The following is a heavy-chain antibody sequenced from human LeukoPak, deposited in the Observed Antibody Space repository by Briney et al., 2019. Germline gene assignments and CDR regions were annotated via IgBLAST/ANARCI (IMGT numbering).Heavy chain of an antibody. Sequence: PSQTLSLTCTVSGGSISSGSYYWSWIRQPAGKGLEWIGRIYTSGSTNYNPSLKSRVTISVDTSKNQFSLKLSSVTAADTAVYYCARDQYLDYWGQGTLVTVSS. V-gene: IGHV4-61*02. CDR1: GGSISSGSYY. CDR2: IYTSGST. J-gene: IGHJ4*02. D-gene: IGHD4-11*01. CDR3: ARDQYLDY.